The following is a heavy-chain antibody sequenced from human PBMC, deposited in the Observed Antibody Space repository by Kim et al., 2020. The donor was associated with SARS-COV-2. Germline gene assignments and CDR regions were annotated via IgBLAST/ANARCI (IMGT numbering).Heavy chain of an antibody. CDR3: GRDLSGMSDY. CDR1: GFIFRSFW. D-gene: IGHD1-26*01. J-gene: IGHJ4*02. V-gene: IGHV3-74*01. CDR2: ISDDGRTT. Sequence: GGSLRLSCEASGFIFRSFWMHWVRQVPGEGLVWVARISDDGRTTDYADSVKGRFAISRDDARNTLFLQMNSLRGDDTAVYYCGRDLSGMSDYWGQGTLVT.